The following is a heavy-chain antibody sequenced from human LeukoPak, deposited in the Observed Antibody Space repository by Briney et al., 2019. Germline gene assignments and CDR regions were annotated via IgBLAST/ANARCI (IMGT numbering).Heavy chain of an antibody. CDR3: ATSHSSSWYAFYYYYMDV. V-gene: IGHV3-21*01. J-gene: IGHJ6*03. CDR1: GFTFSSYS. CDR2: ISSSSSYI. D-gene: IGHD6-13*01. Sequence: PGGSLRLSCAASGFTFSSYSMNWVRQAPGKGLEWFSSISSSSSYIYYADSVKGRFTISRDSAKNSLYLQMNSLRAEDTAVYYCATSHSSSWYAFYYYYMDVWGKGTTVTVSS.